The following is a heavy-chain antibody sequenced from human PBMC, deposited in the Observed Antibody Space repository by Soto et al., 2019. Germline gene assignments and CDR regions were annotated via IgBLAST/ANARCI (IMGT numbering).Heavy chain of an antibody. V-gene: IGHV3-23*01. J-gene: IGHJ6*03. CDR3: AKWISKSYYYYYMDV. CDR2: ISGSGGST. D-gene: IGHD2-2*01. CDR1: GFTFCNYD. Sequence: GGSPRLSCAASGFTFCNYDMSWVRQAPGKGLEWVSAISGSGGSTYYADSVKGRFTISRDNSKNTLYLQMNSLRAEDTAVYYCAKWISKSYYYYYMDVWGKGTTVTVS.